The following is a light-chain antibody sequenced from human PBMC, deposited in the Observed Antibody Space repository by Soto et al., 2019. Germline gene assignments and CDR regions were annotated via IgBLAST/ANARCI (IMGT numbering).Light chain of an antibody. V-gene: IGLV2-14*01. CDR1: SSDVGGYNY. CDR3: SSYAGSNQAVV. Sequence: QSVLTQPASVSGSPGQSITISCTGTSSDVGGYNYVSWYQQHPGKAPKLMIYDVSNRPSGVSDRFSGSKSGNTASLTVSGLQAEDEAVYYCSSYAGSNQAVVFGGGTKVTVL. J-gene: IGLJ2*01. CDR2: DVS.